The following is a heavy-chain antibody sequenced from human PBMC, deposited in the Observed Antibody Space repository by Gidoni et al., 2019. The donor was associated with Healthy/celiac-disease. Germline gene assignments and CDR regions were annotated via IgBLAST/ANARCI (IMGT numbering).Heavy chain of an antibody. Sequence: EVQLLESGGGLVQPGGSLRLSCAASGFTFSSYAMRWVRQAPGKGLEWVSAISGSGGSTYYADSVKGRFTISRDNSKNTLYLQMNSLRAEDTAVYYCAKGESYYYDSSGHYFDYWGQGTLVTVSS. D-gene: IGHD3-22*01. CDR2: ISGSGGST. CDR1: GFTFSSYA. CDR3: AKGESYYYDSSGHYFDY. V-gene: IGHV3-23*01. J-gene: IGHJ4*02.